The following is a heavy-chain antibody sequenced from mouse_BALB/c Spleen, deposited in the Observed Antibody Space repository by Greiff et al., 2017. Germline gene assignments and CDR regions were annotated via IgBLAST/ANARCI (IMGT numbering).Heavy chain of an antibody. CDR1: GFTFSDYY. V-gene: IGHV5-4*02. D-gene: IGHD2-14*01. J-gene: IGHJ4*01. Sequence: EVQLVESGGGLVKPGGSLKLSCAASGFTFSDYYMYWVRQTPEKRLEWVATISDGGSYTYYPDSVKGRFTISRDNAKNNLYLQMSSLKSEDTAMYYCARDRYGAMDDWGQGTAVTVSS. CDR3: ARDRYGAMDD. CDR2: ISDGGSYT.